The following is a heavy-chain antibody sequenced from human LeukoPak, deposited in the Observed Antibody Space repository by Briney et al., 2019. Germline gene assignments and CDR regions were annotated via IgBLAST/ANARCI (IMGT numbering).Heavy chain of an antibody. CDR1: GYTFNSYD. CDR3: ARDYRPVLRYFDWLLYDYYYMDV. V-gene: IGHV1-8*02. D-gene: IGHD3-9*01. J-gene: IGHJ6*03. Sequence: ASVKVSCKASGYTFNSYDINWVRQATGRGLEWMGWMNPNSGNTGYAQKFQGRVTMTRNTSISTAYMELSSLRSEDTAVYYCARDYRPVLRYFDWLLYDYYYMDVWGKGTTVTISS. CDR2: MNPNSGNT.